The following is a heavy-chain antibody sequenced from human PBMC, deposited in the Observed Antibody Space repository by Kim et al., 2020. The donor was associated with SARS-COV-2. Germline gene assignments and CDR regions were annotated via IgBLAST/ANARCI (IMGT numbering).Heavy chain of an antibody. D-gene: IGHD6-19*01. V-gene: IGHV3-23*01. J-gene: IGHJ4*02. Sequence: YRASVKGRFTISRDNSKTALYLQMNSLRAEDTAVYYCAKPPRGAVASSDYWGQGTLVTVSS. CDR3: AKPPRGAVASSDY.